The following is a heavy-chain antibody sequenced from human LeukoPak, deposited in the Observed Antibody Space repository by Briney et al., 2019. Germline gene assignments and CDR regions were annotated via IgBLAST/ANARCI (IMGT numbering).Heavy chain of an antibody. D-gene: IGHD6-19*01. V-gene: IGHV3-7*01. CDR1: GFTFSSYW. CDR2: IKQDGSEK. J-gene: IGHJ4*02. Sequence: PGGSLRLSCAASGFTFSSYWMSWVRQAPGKGLEWVANIKQDGSEKYYVDSVKGRFTISRDNAKNSLYLQMNSLRAEDTAVYYCARYGHRSGRGALDYWGQGTLVTVSS. CDR3: ARYGHRSGRGALDY.